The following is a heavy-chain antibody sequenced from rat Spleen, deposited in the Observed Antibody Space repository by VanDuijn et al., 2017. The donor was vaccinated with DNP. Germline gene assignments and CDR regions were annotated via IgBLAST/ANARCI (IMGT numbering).Heavy chain of an antibody. Sequence: EVQLVETGGDLVQPGRSLKLSCAASGFTFSKYGMAWVRQAPTKGLEWVASISPSGGSTYYRDSVKGRFTISRDNGQNTLYLQMNSLRSEDTAIYYCARGRLYPHYAMDAWGQGTSVTVSS. V-gene: IGHV5S13*01. CDR2: ISPSGGST. J-gene: IGHJ4*01. CDR1: GFTFSKYG. D-gene: IGHD1-2*01. CDR3: ARGRLYPHYAMDA.